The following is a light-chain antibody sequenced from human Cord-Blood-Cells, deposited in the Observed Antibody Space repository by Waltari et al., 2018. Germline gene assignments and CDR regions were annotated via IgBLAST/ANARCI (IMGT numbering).Light chain of an antibody. V-gene: IGKV1-5*03. J-gene: IGKJ3*01. Sequence: DIQMTQSPSTLSASVGDRVPITCRASQSISSWLAWYQQKPGKAPKLLIYKASSLESGVPSRFSGSGSGTEFTLTISSLQPDDFATYYCQQYNSYSPITFGPGTKVDIK. CDR1: QSISSW. CDR2: KAS. CDR3: QQYNSYSPIT.